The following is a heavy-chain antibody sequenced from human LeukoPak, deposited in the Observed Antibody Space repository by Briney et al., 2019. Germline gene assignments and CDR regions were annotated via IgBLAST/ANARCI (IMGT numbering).Heavy chain of an antibody. CDR2: INPSGGST. D-gene: IGHD3-22*01. V-gene: IGHV1-46*01. Sequence: ASVKVSCNASGYTFTSYYMHWVRQAPGQGLEWMGVINPSGGSTGYAQKFQGRVTMTRDTSTRTVYMELSSLRSEDTAVYYCARDQGYYDSSGYYLHDCFDYWGQRTPVTVSS. CDR1: GYTFTSYY. J-gene: IGHJ4*02. CDR3: ARDQGYYDSSGYYLHDCFDY.